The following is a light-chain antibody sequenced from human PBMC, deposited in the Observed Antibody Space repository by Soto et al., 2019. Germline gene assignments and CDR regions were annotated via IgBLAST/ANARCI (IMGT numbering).Light chain of an antibody. CDR2: AAS. J-gene: IGKJ5*01. Sequence: IQMTQSQSSLSASVGDRVTITCRASQSISSYLNWYQQKPGKAPKLLIYAASSLQSGVPSRFSGSGSGTDFTLTISSLQPEDFATYYCLQDYNYPITFGQGTRLEIK. V-gene: IGKV1-6*01. CDR1: QSISSY. CDR3: LQDYNYPIT.